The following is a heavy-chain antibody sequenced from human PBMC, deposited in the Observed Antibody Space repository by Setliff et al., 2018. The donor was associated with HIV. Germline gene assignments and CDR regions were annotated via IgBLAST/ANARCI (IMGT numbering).Heavy chain of an antibody. D-gene: IGHD2-2*01. CDR1: GGSISSGGYY. J-gene: IGHJ5*02. CDR3: ARGLGGYCSSVSCYEADH. Sequence: SETLSLTCSVSGGSISSGGYYWSWIRQHPGKGLEWIGYIYYSGSTNYNPSLKSRVTTSVDTSKNQFSLRLSSVTAADTAVYYCARGLGGYCSSVSCYEADHWGQGTLVTVSS. CDR2: IYYSGST. V-gene: IGHV4-31*03.